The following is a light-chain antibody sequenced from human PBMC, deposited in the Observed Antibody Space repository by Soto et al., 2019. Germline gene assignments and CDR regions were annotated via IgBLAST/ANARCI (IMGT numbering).Light chain of an antibody. Sequence: ESVLTQSPGTLSLSPGERATLSCRASQSVRSNYLAWYQQKPGQAPRLLIYGASSRATGIPDRFSGTGSGTDFTLTISRLEPEDFAVYYCQQYGGSPYTFGQGTKLVI. CDR3: QQYGGSPYT. CDR1: QSVRSNY. J-gene: IGKJ2*01. CDR2: GAS. V-gene: IGKV3-20*01.